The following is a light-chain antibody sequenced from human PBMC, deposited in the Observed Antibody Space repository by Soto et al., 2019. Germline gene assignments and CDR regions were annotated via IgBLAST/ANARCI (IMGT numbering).Light chain of an antibody. V-gene: IGLV2-8*01. CDR3: SSYSGTNSNVI. CDR2: EGS. CDR1: YSDIGDYNY. Sequence: QSALTQPPSASGSPGQSDTISCAGTYSDIGDYNYVSWYQQHPGKVPKLIISEGSKRPSGVPDRFSGSKSGYTASLTVSDLQPADEAVYYCSSYSGTNSNVIFGGGTKLTVL. J-gene: IGLJ2*01.